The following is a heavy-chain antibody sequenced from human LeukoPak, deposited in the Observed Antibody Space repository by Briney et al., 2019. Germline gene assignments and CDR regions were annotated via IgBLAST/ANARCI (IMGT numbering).Heavy chain of an antibody. J-gene: IGHJ3*02. CDR2: IRGGGGSA. D-gene: IGHD4-17*01. Sequence: GGSLRLSCTASGFTFSAYAMMWVRQAPGKGPEWVSAIRGGGGSAFYADSVKGWFTISRDNSKYTLFLQMNSLRAEDTAVYYCARDPNGDYIGAFDMWGPGTMVTVSS. CDR1: GFTFSAYA. CDR3: ARDPNGDYIGAFDM. V-gene: IGHV3-23*01.